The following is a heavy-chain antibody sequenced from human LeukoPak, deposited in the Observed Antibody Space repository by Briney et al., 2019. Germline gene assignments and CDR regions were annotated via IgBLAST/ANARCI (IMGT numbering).Heavy chain of an antibody. CDR2: VYSDDTK. D-gene: IGHD3-10*01. V-gene: IGHV3-48*02. CDR1: GFSFRNYG. Sequence: GGSLRLSCAASGFSFRNYGMSWVRQAPGKGLEWVSYVYSDDTKVYADSVKGRFTISRDNAKNSLYLQMHSLEDEDTAVYYRARPIMVQGNNFAAFDSWGQGTLVTVSS. CDR3: ARPIMVQGNNFAAFDS. J-gene: IGHJ4*02.